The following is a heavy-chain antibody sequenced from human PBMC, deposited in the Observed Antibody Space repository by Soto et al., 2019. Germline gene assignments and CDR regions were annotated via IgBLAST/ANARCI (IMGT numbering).Heavy chain of an antibody. CDR2: IIPIFGTA. D-gene: IGHD1-1*01. J-gene: IGHJ5*02. CDR1: GGTFSSYA. V-gene: IGHV1-69*13. CDR3: ARVMVVPAGMNEVVCLDP. Sequence: SVKVSCKASGGTFSSYAISWVRQAPGQGLEWMGGIIPIFGTANYAQKFQGRVTITADESTSTAYMELRDLRSDDTAVYYCARVMVVPAGMNEVVCLDPWG.